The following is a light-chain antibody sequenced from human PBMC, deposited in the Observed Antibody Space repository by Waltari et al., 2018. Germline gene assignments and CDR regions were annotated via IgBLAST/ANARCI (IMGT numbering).Light chain of an antibody. CDR1: QSVSSRY. CDR2: GAS. CDR3: QQYGSSPRYT. Sequence: EIVLTQSPGTLSLSPGERATPSCRASQSVSSRYLAWYQQNPGQAPRLLIFGASSRATGIPDRFSGSGSGTDFTLTISRLEPEDFAVYYCQQYGSSPRYTFGQGTKVEIK. V-gene: IGKV3-20*01. J-gene: IGKJ2*01.